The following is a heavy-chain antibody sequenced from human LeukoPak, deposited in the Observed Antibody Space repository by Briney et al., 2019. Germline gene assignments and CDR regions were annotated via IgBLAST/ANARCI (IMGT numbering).Heavy chain of an antibody. CDR1: GFTFSNAW. D-gene: IGHD2-2*01. J-gene: IGHJ6*02. CDR3: TTDNAPGMDV. V-gene: IGHV3-15*01. Sequence: NPGGSLRLSCAASGFTFSNAWMSWVRQAPGKGLEWVGHMRDKPDGGTTDYAAPVKGRFTISRDDSQSMLYLQMNSLKTEDTAVYYCTTDNAPGMDVWGQGTTVTVSS. CDR2: MRDKPDGGTT.